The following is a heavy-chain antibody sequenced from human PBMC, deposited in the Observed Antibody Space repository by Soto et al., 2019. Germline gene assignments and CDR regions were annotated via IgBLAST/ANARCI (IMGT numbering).Heavy chain of an antibody. CDR2: IIPIFGTA. J-gene: IGHJ6*02. CDR1: GGTFSSYA. CDR3: AGETSIAARLPAYYYGMDV. V-gene: IGHV1-69*13. Sequence: RASVKVSCKASGGTFSSYAISWVRQAPGQGLEWMGGIIPIFGTANYAQKFQGRVTITADESTSTAYMELSSLRSEDTAVYYCAGETSIAARLPAYYYGMDVRGQGTTVTVSS. D-gene: IGHD6-6*01.